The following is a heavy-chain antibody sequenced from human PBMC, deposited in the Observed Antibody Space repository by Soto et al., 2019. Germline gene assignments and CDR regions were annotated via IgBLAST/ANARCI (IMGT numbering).Heavy chain of an antibody. CDR3: VLWFGEHDAFDV. CDR2: IYYSGST. J-gene: IGHJ3*01. CDR1: GGSISSSSYY. D-gene: IGHD3-10*01. Sequence: QLQLQESGPGLVKPSETLSLTCTVSGGSISSSSYYWGWIRQPPGKGLEWIGSIYYSGSTYYNPSLKSRVTISVDTSKNQFSLKLSSVTAADTAVYYCVLWFGEHDAFDVWGQGTMVTVSS. V-gene: IGHV4-39*01.